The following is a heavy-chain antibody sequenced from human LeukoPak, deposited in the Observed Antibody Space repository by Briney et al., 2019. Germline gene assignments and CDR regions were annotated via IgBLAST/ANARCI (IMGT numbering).Heavy chain of an antibody. CDR2: INHSVST. D-gene: IGHD2-21*02. Sequence: SETLSLTCAVYGGSFSGYYWSWIRQPPGKGLEWIGEINHSVSTNYNPYLKSRVTISVDTSKNQFSLKLSSVTAADTAVYYCARGPSSVVVVTAILDYWGQGTLVTVSS. CDR3: ARGPSSVVVVTAILDY. CDR1: GGSFSGYY. J-gene: IGHJ4*02. V-gene: IGHV4-34*01.